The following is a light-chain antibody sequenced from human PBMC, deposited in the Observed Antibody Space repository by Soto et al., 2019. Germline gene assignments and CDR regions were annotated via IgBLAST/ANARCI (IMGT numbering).Light chain of an antibody. J-gene: IGKJ1*01. V-gene: IGKV3D-20*02. CDR1: QSVSSSY. CDR3: QQRDDWWT. Sequence: EIVFTQCPDTLSFSRGGRSTRACVASQSVSSSYLAWYQQKPGQAPRLLIYDASNRATGIPARFSGSGSGTDFPLTISSLDTEDFAVYFGQQRDDWWTFGQATKVDIK. CDR2: DAS.